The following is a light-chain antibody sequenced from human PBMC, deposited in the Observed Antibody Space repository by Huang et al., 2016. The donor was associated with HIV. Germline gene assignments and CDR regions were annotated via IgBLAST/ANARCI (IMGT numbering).Light chain of an antibody. Sequence: EIVMTQSPATLSVSPGQRVTLSCRANMSVSTNLAWYQQRHGQAPRLLIYGSSTRAHGIPARFSGSGSGTDFSLTISSLQSEDFALYYCHQYNNWLLSFGGGTRV. CDR2: GSS. J-gene: IGKJ4*01. CDR3: HQYNNWLLS. V-gene: IGKV3-15*01. CDR1: MSVSTN.